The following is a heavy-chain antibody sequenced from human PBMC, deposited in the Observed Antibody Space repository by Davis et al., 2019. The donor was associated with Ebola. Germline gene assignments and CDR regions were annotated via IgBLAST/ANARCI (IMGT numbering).Heavy chain of an antibody. CDR2: ISAYNGYT. Sequence: ASVKVSCKASGYSFTPYGILCVRQDPGQGLERMGWISAYNGYTNYVQKFQGRVTMTIETSTSTAYMELRSLKSDDTAVYYCARVVATWRVVDDSWGQGTLVTVSS. J-gene: IGHJ4*02. V-gene: IGHV1-18*01. CDR1: GYSFTPYG. D-gene: IGHD2-21*01. CDR3: ARVVATWRVVDDS.